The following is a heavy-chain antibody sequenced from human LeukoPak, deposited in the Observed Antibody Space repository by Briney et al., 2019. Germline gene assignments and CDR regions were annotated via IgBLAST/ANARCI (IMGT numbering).Heavy chain of an antibody. CDR3: ARAALWFGELFNNWFDP. CDR2: IYYSGST. D-gene: IGHD3-10*01. Sequence: SETLSLTCTVSGGSISSSSYYWGWIRQPPGKGLEWIGSIYYSGSTYYNPSLKSRVTISVDTSKNQFSLKLSSVTAADTAVYYCARAALWFGELFNNWFDPWGQGTLVTVSS. J-gene: IGHJ5*02. V-gene: IGHV4-39*07. CDR1: GGSISSSSYY.